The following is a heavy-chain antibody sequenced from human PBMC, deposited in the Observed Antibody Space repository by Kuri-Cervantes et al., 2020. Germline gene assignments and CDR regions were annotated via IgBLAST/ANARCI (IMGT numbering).Heavy chain of an antibody. CDR3: AGFGSGGFGEVYY. Sequence: ASVKDSCKASGYTFTSYGISWVRQAPGRGLKWMGWISAYNGNTNYAQKLQGRVTMTTDTSTSTAYMELRRLRSDDTAVYYCAGFGSGGFGEVYYWGQGTLVTVSS. V-gene: IGHV1-18*01. CDR2: ISAYNGNT. D-gene: IGHD3-10*01. J-gene: IGHJ4*02. CDR1: GYTFTSYG.